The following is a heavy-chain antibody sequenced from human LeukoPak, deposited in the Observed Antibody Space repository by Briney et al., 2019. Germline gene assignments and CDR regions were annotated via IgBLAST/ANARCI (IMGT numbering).Heavy chain of an antibody. CDR3: ARQYASGWFDP. J-gene: IGHJ5*02. D-gene: IGHD2-8*01. Sequence: SETLSLTCTVSGGSTSSYYWSWIRQPPGKGLEWIGYIYYSGSTNCNPSLKSRVTISVDTSKNQFSLKLSSVTAADTAVYYCARQYASGWFDPWGQGTLVTVSS. V-gene: IGHV4-59*01. CDR2: IYYSGST. CDR1: GGSTSSYY.